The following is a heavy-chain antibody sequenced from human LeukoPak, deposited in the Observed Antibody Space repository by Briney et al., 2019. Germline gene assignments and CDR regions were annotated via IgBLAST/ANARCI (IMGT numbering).Heavy chain of an antibody. J-gene: IGHJ6*02. V-gene: IGHV1-2*02. D-gene: IGHD3-9*01. CDR1: GYTFTGYY. CDR2: INPNSGGT. CDR3: ARDQNDILTGYFSYYYYGMDV. Sequence: ASVTVSCKASGYTFTGYYMHWVRQAPGQGLEWMGWINPNSGGTNYAEKFQGRVTMTRNTSISTAYMELSRLRFDDTAVYYCARDQNDILTGYFSYYYYGMDVWGQGTTVTVSS.